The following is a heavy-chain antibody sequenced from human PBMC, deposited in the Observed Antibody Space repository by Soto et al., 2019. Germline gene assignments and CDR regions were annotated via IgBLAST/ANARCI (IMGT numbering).Heavy chain of an antibody. J-gene: IGHJ3*02. CDR1: GGSIVSRDCC. D-gene: IGHD3-9*01. V-gene: IGHV4-30-4*01. CDR3: ARRLRYFDWLMSRGDAFDI. CDR2: IYYSGST. Sequence: TVVGGSIVSRDCCRSLNRKPPGKGLEWIGYIYYSGSTYYNPSLKSRVTISVDTSKNQFSLKLSSVTAADTAVYYCARRLRYFDWLMSRGDAFDIWCQGTMVTAS.